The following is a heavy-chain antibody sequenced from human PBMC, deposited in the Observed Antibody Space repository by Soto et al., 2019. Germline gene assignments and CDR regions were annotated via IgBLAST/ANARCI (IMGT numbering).Heavy chain of an antibody. Sequence: GGSLRLSCTASGFTFGDYAMSWFRQAPGKGLEWVGFIRSKAYGGTTEYAASVKGRFTISRDNSKNTLYLQMNSLRAEDTAVYYCAKDLYGFLADYWGQGTLVTVSS. V-gene: IGHV3-49*03. CDR3: AKDLYGFLADY. CDR1: GFTFGDYA. J-gene: IGHJ4*02. D-gene: IGHD3-10*01. CDR2: IRSKAYGGTT.